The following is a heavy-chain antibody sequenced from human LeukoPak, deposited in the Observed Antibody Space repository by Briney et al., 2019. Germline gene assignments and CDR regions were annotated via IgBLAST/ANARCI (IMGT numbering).Heavy chain of an antibody. Sequence: ASVKVSCKASGYTFTSYYMHWVRQAPGQGLEWMGIINPSGGSTSYAQKFQGRVTMTRDMPTSTVYMELSSLRSEDTAVYYCARGDIVVVPAAMSANWFDPWGQGTLVTVSS. CDR3: ARGDIVVVPAAMSANWFDP. CDR2: INPSGGST. D-gene: IGHD2-2*01. J-gene: IGHJ5*02. V-gene: IGHV1-46*01. CDR1: GYTFTSYY.